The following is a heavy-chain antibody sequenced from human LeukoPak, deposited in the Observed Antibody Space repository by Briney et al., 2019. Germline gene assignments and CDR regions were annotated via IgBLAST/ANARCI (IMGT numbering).Heavy chain of an antibody. CDR2: IKENGNEQ. V-gene: IGHV3-7*03. CDR1: GFTFSIYG. D-gene: IGHD3-16*02. CDR3: ARGLSLYVGPTHFDY. J-gene: IGHJ4*02. Sequence: GVSLRLSCEASGFTFSIYGMHWVRQAPGKGPEWVAHIKENGNEQYYADSVKGRFTISRDNVKQSLGLQMNSLRSDDTAVYYCARGLSLYVGPTHFDYWGQGTLVTVSS.